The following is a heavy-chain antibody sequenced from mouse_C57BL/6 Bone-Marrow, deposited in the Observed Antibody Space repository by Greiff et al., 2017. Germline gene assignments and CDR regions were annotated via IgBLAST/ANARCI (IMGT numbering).Heavy chain of an antibody. Sequence: EVQVVVSGGGLVQPGGSLKLSCAASGFTFSDYYMYWVRQTPEKRLEWVAYISNGGGSTYYPDTVKGRFTISRDNAKNTLYLQMRRLKSEDTAMYYCAREDISTTRDYYARDYWGQATSVTVAS. CDR1: GFTFSDYY. V-gene: IGHV5-12*01. J-gene: IGHJ4*01. CDR3: AREDISTTRDYYARDY. CDR2: ISNGGGST. D-gene: IGHD2-14*01.